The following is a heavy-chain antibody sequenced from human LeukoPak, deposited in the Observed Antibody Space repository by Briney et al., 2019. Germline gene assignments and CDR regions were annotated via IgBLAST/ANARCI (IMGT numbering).Heavy chain of an antibody. CDR2: INPNSGGT. V-gene: IGHV1-2*02. D-gene: IGHD3-22*01. CDR3: ARSDITMIVVFDY. CDR1: GYTFTGYY. Sequence: GASVKVSCKASGYTFTGYYMHWVRQAPGQGLEWMGWINPNSGGTNYAQKFQGRVTMTRDTSISTAYMELSRLRSDDTAVYYCARSDITMIVVFDYWGQGTLVTVSS. J-gene: IGHJ4*02.